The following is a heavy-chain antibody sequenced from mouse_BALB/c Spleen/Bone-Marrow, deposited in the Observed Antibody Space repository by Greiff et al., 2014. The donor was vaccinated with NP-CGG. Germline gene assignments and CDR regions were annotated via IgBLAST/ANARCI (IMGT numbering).Heavy chain of an antibody. J-gene: IGHJ3*01. Sequence: EVQLVESGAELVRSGASVKLSCTASGFNIKDYYMHWVKQRPEQGLEWIGWIDPENGDTEYAPKFQGKATMTADTSSNTAYLQLSSLASEDAAVYYCSHYRFPPSWFAYWGQGTLVTVST. CDR2: IDPENGDT. CDR3: SHYRFPPSWFAY. CDR1: GFNIKDYY. D-gene: IGHD2-14*01. V-gene: IGHV14-4*02.